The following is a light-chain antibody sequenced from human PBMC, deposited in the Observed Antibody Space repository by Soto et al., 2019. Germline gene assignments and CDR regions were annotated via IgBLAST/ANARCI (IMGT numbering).Light chain of an antibody. CDR3: ISYTSSSTWV. J-gene: IGLJ3*02. V-gene: IGLV2-14*01. CDR2: EVS. Sequence: QSALTQPASVSGSPGQSITISCTGTSSDVGGYNYVSWYQQHPGKPPKLMIYEVSNRPSGVSDRFSGSRSGNTASLTISGLQAEDESDYYCISYTSSSTWVFGGGTKLTVL. CDR1: SSDVGGYNY.